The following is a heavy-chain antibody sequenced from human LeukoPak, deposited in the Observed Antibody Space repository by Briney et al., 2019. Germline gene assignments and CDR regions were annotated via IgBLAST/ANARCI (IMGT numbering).Heavy chain of an antibody. CDR3: AREGTAMVTRSYYYYYMDV. CDR2: INHSGST. Sequence: SETLSLTCAVYGGSFSGYYWSWIRQPPGKGLEWIGEINHSGSTNYNPSLKSRVTMSVDTSKNQFSLKLSSVTAADTAVYYCAREGTAMVTRSYYYYYMDVWGKGTTVTISS. J-gene: IGHJ6*03. V-gene: IGHV4-34*01. CDR1: GGSFSGYY. D-gene: IGHD5-18*01.